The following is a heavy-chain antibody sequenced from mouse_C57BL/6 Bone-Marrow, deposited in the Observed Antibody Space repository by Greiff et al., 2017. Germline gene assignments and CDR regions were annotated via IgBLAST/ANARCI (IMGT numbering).Heavy chain of an antibody. CDR1: GFTFSSYG. CDR3: ARLDYDSSLALFAY. Sequence: EVKLVESGGDLVKPGGSLKLSCAASGFTFSSYGMSWVRQTPDKRLEWVATISSGGSYTYYPDSVKGRFTISRDNAKNTLYLQMSSLKSEDTAMYYCARLDYDSSLALFAYWGQGTLVTVSA. V-gene: IGHV5-6*02. D-gene: IGHD1-1*01. J-gene: IGHJ3*01. CDR2: ISSGGSYT.